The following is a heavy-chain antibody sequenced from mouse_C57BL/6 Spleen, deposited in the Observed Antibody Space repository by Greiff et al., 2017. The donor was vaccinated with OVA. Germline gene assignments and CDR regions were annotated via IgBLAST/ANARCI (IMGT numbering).Heavy chain of an antibody. J-gene: IGHJ4*01. CDR3: ARYYGSSSYYYAMDY. CDR1: GYSFTGYY. CDR2: IYPYNGVS. Sequence: VQLKESGPELVKPGASVKISCKASGYSFTGYYMHWVKQSHGNILDWIGYIYPYNGVSSYNQKFKGKATLTVDKSSSTAYMELRSLTSEDSAVYDCARYYGSSSYYYAMDYWGQGTSVTVSS. V-gene: IGHV1-31*01. D-gene: IGHD1-1*01.